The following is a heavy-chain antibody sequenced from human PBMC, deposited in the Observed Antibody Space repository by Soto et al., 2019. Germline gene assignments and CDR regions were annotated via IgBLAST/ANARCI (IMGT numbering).Heavy chain of an antibody. CDR3: ARLQAAAGDNDLTFDY. CDR1: GYSFTSYW. J-gene: IGHJ4*02. V-gene: IGHV5-10-1*01. Sequence: EVQLVQSGAEVKKPGESLRISCKGSGYSFTSYWTSWVRQMPGKGLEWMGRIEPSDSYTNYSRSFKGHVTISADKSISTAYLQWSSLKASDTAMYYCARLQAAAGDNDLTFDYWGQGTLVTVSS. D-gene: IGHD6-13*01. CDR2: IEPSDSYT.